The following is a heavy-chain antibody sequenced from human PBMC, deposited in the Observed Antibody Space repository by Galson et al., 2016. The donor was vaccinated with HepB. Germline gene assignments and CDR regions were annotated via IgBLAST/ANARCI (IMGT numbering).Heavy chain of an antibody. V-gene: IGHV4-61*02. CDR1: SGSITTGTYY. Sequence: TLSLTCTVSSGSITTGTYYWSWVRQPAGEGLEWIGRVYTSGRTDYNPALKSRVTISADTSKNQFSLQLGSVTAADTAVYYCAGELRYVDWLSRRSNDYYYYMDVWGTGITVTVSS. CDR3: AGELRYVDWLSRRSNDYYYYMDV. CDR2: VYTSGRT. D-gene: IGHD3-9*01. J-gene: IGHJ6*03.